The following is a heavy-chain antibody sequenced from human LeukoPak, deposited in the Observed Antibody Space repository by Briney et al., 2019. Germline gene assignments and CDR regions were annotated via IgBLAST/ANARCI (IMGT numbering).Heavy chain of an antibody. Sequence: GGSLRLSCAASGFTFSSYDMHWVRQGTGKGLEWVSAIGTAGDTYYPGSVKGRFTTSRENAKNSLYLQMNSLRVGDTAVYYCARGRGWGTFDIWGQGTMVTVSS. J-gene: IGHJ3*02. D-gene: IGHD3-10*01. V-gene: IGHV3-13*04. CDR2: IGTAGDT. CDR3: ARGRGWGTFDI. CDR1: GFTFSSYD.